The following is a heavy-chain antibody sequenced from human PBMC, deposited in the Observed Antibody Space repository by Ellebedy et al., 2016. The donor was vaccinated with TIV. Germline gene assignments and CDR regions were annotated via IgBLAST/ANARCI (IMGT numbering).Heavy chain of an antibody. CDR1: GGTFSSYA. V-gene: IGHV1-69*13. CDR2: IIPIFGTA. Sequence: SVKVSXXASGGTFSSYAISWVRQAPGQGLEWMGGIIPIFGTANYAQKFQGRVTITADESTSTAYMELSSLRSEDTAVYYCARGMAAAGDYYFDYWGQGTLVTVSS. CDR3: ARGMAAAGDYYFDY. J-gene: IGHJ4*02. D-gene: IGHD6-13*01.